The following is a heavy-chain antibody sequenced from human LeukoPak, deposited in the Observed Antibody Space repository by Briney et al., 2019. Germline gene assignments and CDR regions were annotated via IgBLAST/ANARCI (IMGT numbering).Heavy chain of an antibody. CDR2: INHSGST. CDR3: ARGGGYDYVWGSYRYRDYYYGMDV. Sequence: PSETLSLTCAVYGGSFSGYYWSWIRQPPGKGLEWIGEINHSGSTNYNPSLKSRVTISVDTSKNQFSPKLSSVTAADTAVYYCARGGGYDYVWGSYRYRDYYYGMDVWGKGTTVTVSS. CDR1: GGSFSGYY. V-gene: IGHV4-34*01. J-gene: IGHJ6*04. D-gene: IGHD3-16*02.